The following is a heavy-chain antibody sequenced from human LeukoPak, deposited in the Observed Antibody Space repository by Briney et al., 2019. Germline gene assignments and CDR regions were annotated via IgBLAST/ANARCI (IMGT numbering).Heavy chain of an antibody. CDR1: GGPINSYY. V-gene: IGHV4-4*07. CDR3: ARVDIRTAFFDY. Sequence: SETLSLTCTVSGGPINSYYWSWIRQPAGKGLEWIGRIYSSGSTGYNPSLKSRVTMSLDTSKNQFSLNLSSVTAADTAVHYCARVDIRTAFFDYWGQGTLVTVSS. J-gene: IGHJ4*02. CDR2: IYSSGST. D-gene: IGHD5-12*01.